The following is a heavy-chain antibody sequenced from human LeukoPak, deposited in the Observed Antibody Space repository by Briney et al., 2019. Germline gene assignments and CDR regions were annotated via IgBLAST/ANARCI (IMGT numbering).Heavy chain of an antibody. J-gene: IGHJ4*02. CDR3: ARVPKVVTPMFDY. CDR1: GYTFTSYG. V-gene: IGHV1-18*01. Sequence: ASVKVSCKASGYTFTSYGISWVRQAPGQGLEWMGWISAYNGNTNYAQRLQGRVTMATDTSTSTAYMEPRSLRSDDTAVYYCARVPKVVTPMFDYWGQGTLVTVSS. D-gene: IGHD4-23*01. CDR2: ISAYNGNT.